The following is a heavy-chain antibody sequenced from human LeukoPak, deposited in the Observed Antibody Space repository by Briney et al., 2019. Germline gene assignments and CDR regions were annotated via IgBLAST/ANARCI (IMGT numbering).Heavy chain of an antibody. CDR1: GYTFTSYY. Sequence: ASVKVSYKASGYTFTSYYMHWVRQAPGQGLEWMGMIYPRDGSTSYAQEFQGRVTVTRDTSTSTVHMELSGLRSEDTAVYYCARDQEGFDYWGQGTLVTVSS. J-gene: IGHJ4*02. CDR3: ARDQEGFDY. CDR2: IYPRDGST. V-gene: IGHV1-46*01.